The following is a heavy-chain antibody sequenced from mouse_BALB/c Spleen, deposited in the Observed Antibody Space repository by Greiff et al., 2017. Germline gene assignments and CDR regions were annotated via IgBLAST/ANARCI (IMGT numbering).Heavy chain of an antibody. CDR2: INPYNGAT. J-gene: IGHJ3*01. Sequence: EVQLQQSGPELVKPGASVKISCKASGYSFTGYFMHWVKQSHVKSLEWIGRINPYNGATSYNQNFKDKASLTVDKSSSTAYMELHSLTSEDSAVYYCARGTTGAWFAYWGQGTLVTVSA. CDR3: ARGTTGAWFAY. CDR1: GYSFTGYF. V-gene: IGHV1-31*01. D-gene: IGHD1-1*01.